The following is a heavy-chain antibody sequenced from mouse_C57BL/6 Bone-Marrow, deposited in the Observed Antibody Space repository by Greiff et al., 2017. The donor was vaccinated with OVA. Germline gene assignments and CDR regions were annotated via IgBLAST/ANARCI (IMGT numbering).Heavy chain of an antibody. CDR2: INPSSGFT. V-gene: IGHV1-7*01. Sequence: VQLQQSGAELAKPGASVKLSCKASGYTFTSYWMHWVKQRPGQGLEWIGYINPSSGFTKYNQKFKDKATLTADNSSSTAYMQLSSLTYEDSAVYYCARGSFYYYGSSYDAMDYWGQGTSVTVSS. CDR1: GYTFTSYW. J-gene: IGHJ4*01. D-gene: IGHD1-1*01. CDR3: ARGSFYYYGSSYDAMDY.